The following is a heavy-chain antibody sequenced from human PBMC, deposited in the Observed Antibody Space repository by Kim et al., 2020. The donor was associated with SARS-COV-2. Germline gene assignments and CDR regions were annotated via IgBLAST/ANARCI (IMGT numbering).Heavy chain of an antibody. V-gene: IGHV1-58*01. Sequence: AQKFQERVTITRDMSTSTAYMELSSLRSEDTAVYYCVAWAAVASVSPFDYWGQGTLVTVSS. CDR3: VAWAAVASVSPFDY. J-gene: IGHJ4*02. D-gene: IGHD6-19*01.